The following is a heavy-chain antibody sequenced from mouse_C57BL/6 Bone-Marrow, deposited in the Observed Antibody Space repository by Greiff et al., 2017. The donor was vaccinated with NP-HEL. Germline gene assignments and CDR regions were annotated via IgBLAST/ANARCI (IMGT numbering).Heavy chain of an antibody. Sequence: QVQLQQPGAELVKPGASVKMSCKASGYTFTSYWITWVKQRPGQGLEWIGDIYPGRGSTNYNEKFKRKATLTVDTSSSTAYMQLSSLTSEDSAVYYCAGYDYDAHYFDYWGQGTTLTVSS. CDR3: AGYDYDAHYFDY. V-gene: IGHV1-55*01. CDR1: GYTFTSYW. D-gene: IGHD2-4*01. J-gene: IGHJ2*01. CDR2: IYPGRGST.